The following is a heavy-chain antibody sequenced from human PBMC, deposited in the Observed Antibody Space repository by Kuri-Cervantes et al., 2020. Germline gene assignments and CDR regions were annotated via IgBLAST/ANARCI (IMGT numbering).Heavy chain of an antibody. CDR1: GFTFSSYW. V-gene: IGHV3-30-3*01. CDR3: ARASGSYYNPNSYYFDY. Sequence: GGSLRLSCAASGFTFSSYWMSWVRQAPGKGLEWVAVISYDGSNKYYADSVKGRFTISRDNSKNTLYLQMNSLRAEDTAVYYCARASGSYYNPNSYYFDYWGQGTLVTVSS. D-gene: IGHD3-10*01. J-gene: IGHJ4*02. CDR2: ISYDGSNK.